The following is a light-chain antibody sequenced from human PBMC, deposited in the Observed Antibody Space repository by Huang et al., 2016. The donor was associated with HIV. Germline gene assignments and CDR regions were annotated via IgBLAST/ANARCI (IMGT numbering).Light chain of an antibody. J-gene: IGKJ3*01. CDR2: DAS. CDR3: QQRSNWPPFT. CDR1: QSVSNS. Sequence: EIVLTQSPATLSLSPGERATLSCRASQSVSNSLAWYQQRPGRAPRLLSYDASNRATGLPARFSGSGSGTDFTLTISSLEPEDFAIYYCQQRSNWPPFTFGPGTKVDV. V-gene: IGKV3-11*01.